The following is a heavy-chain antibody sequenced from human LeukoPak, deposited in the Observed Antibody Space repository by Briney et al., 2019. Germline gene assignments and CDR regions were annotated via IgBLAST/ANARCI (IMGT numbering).Heavy chain of an antibody. J-gene: IGHJ3*02. Sequence: GGSLRLSCAASGFTFSRHWMSWVRQAPGKGLEWVSSISSSSSYIYYADSVKGRFTISRDNAKNSLYLQMNSLRAEDTAVYYCARGQQLVPIDIWGQGTMVTVSS. CDR3: ARGQQLVPIDI. CDR2: ISSSSSYI. CDR1: GFTFSRHW. D-gene: IGHD6-13*01. V-gene: IGHV3-21*01.